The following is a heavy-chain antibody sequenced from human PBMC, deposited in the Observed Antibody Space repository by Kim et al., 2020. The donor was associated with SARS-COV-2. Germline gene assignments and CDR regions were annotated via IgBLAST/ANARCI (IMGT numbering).Heavy chain of an antibody. Sequence: AGNGNTKYSQKFQGRVTIPRDTSAGTAYMELSSLRSEDTAVYYCARTVDYWGQGTLVTVSS. V-gene: IGHV1-3*01. J-gene: IGHJ4*02. CDR2: AGNGNT. CDR3: ARTVDY.